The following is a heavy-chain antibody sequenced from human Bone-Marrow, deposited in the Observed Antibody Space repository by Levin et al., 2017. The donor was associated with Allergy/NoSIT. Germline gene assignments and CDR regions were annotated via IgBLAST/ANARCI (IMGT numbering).Heavy chain of an antibody. CDR2: INSDGSST. V-gene: IGHV3-74*01. CDR1: GFTFSNYW. D-gene: IGHD2-2*01. J-gene: IGHJ4*02. Sequence: PGGSLRLSCVASGFTFSNYWMHWVRQAPGKGLVWVSRINSDGSSTTYADSVKGRFTISRDNAKNTLYLQMNSLRADDTAVYYCGRVYSTSWAGPVGYWGQGTLVTVSS. CDR3: GRVYSTSWAGPVGY.